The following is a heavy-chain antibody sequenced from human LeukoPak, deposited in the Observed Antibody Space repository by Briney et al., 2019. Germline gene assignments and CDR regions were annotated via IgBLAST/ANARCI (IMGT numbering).Heavy chain of an antibody. Sequence: PGGSLRLSCAASGFTFSTYAMHWVRQAPGKGLEWVAVISYDGSNEYYADSVKGRFTISRDNSRNTLYLQMNSLRAEDTAVYYCAEGPGITGTTGYFDYWGQGTLVTVSS. CDR3: AEGPGITGTTGYFDY. V-gene: IGHV3-30-3*01. J-gene: IGHJ4*02. CDR2: ISYDGSNE. D-gene: IGHD1-7*01. CDR1: GFTFSTYA.